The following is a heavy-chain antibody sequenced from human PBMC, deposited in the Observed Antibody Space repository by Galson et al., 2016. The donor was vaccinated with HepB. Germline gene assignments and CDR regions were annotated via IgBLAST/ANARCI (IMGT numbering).Heavy chain of an antibody. CDR3: AKPSWFYYFDN. Sequence: SLRLSCAASGFTFSSYAMSWVRQAPGKGLQWVASITGSSSDTTFYADSVKGRFSISRDISKNMLYLQMNSLRAEDTAVYYCAKPSWFYYFDNWGQGTLVTVSS. CDR2: ITGSSSDTT. J-gene: IGHJ4*01. D-gene: IGHD3-10*01. CDR1: GFTFSSYA. V-gene: IGHV3-23*01.